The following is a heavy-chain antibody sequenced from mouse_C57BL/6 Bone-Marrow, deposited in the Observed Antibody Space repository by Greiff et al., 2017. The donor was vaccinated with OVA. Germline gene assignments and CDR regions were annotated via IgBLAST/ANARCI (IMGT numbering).Heavy chain of an antibody. CDR1: GYTFTSYW. CDR2: LDPNSGGT. Sequence: QVQLQQPGAELVKPGASVKLSCKASGYTFTSYWMHWVKQRPGRGLEWIGRLDPNSGGTKYNEKFQSKATLTVDKPSSTAYRQLSSLTAEDSAVYDCASPGYYGSSYRYWYFDVWGTGTTVTVSS. CDR3: ASPGYYGSSYRYWYFDV. V-gene: IGHV1-72*01. J-gene: IGHJ1*03. D-gene: IGHD1-1*01.